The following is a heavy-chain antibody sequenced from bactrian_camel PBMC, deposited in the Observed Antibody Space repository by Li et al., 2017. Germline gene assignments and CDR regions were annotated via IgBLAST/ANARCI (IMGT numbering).Heavy chain of an antibody. V-gene: IGHV3S10*01. CDR3: AGDTIGRSGSAHWDPARYNY. J-gene: IGHJ4*01. Sequence: VQLVESGGGLVQPGGSLRLSCLASGFTLSSSVMSWVRQAPGKEREGVGHIDSDGTTSYTDSVKGRFTLSQDNAKNTVYLQMSSLKPEDTAMYYCAGDTIGRSGSAHWDPARYNYWGQGTQVTVS. D-gene: IGHD1*01. CDR1: GFTLSSSV. CDR2: IDSDGTT.